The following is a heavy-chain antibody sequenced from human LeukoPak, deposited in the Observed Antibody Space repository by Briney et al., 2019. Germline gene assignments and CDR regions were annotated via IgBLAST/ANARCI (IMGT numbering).Heavy chain of an antibody. CDR1: GGSFSGYY. D-gene: IGHD3-16*02. Sequence: SETLSLTCVVYGGSFSGYYWSWIRQPPGKGLEWIGEINHSGSTNYNPSLKSRVTISVDTSKNQFSLKLSSVTAADTAVYYCARARSNDYVWGSYRYPFDYWGQGALVTVSS. V-gene: IGHV4-34*01. J-gene: IGHJ4*02. CDR2: INHSGST. CDR3: ARARSNDYVWGSYRYPFDY.